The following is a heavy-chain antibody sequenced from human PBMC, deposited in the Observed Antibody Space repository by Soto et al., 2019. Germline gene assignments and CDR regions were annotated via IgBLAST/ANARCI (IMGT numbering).Heavy chain of an antibody. D-gene: IGHD6-19*01. CDR3: ARQYSSVWYGIAY. J-gene: IGHJ4*02. CDR1: GGSISSGGYY. Sequence: PSETLSLTCTVSGGSISSGGYYWSWIRQHPGKGLEWIGYIYYSGSTYYNPSLTSRVTISVDTSKNQFSLKLSSVTAADTAVYYCARQYSSVWYGIAYWGQGTLVTVSS. V-gene: IGHV4-31*03. CDR2: IYYSGST.